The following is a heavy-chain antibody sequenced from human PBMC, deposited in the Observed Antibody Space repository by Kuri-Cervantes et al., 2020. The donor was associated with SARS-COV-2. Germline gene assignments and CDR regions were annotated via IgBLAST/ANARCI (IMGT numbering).Heavy chain of an antibody. D-gene: IGHD1-26*01. Sequence: GGSLRLSCAASEFTFDDYGMSWVRQAPGKGLEWVAFIRYDGSNKYYADSVKGRFTISRDNSKNTLYLQMNSLRAEDTAVYYCAKDQGSGSYHSPFDYWGQGTLVTVSS. CDR3: AKDQGSGSYHSPFDY. CDR2: IRYDGSNK. CDR1: EFTFDDYG. J-gene: IGHJ4*02. V-gene: IGHV3-30*02.